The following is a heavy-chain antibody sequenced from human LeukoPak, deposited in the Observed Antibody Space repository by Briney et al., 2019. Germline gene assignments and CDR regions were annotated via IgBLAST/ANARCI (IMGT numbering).Heavy chain of an antibody. D-gene: IGHD6-13*01. J-gene: IGHJ3*02. V-gene: IGHV4-4*07. CDR3: AGTYSLYDPFDI. Sequence: SETLSLTCTVSGNSFGDYYWSWIRQPAGKGLEWIERIYTSGNTYYNPSLKSRVSLSVDTSENQFSLKLSSVTAADTAVYYCAGTYSLYDPFDIWGQGTMVTVSS. CDR1: GNSFGDYY. CDR2: IYTSGNT.